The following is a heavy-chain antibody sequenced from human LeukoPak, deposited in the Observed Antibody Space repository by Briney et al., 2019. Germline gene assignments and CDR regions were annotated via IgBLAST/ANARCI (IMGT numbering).Heavy chain of an antibody. V-gene: IGHV1-2*06. D-gene: IGHD2-15*01. J-gene: IGHJ3*02. CDR1: GYTFTGYY. CDR2: ISPNSGGT. Sequence: GASVKVSCKASGYTFTGYYIHWVRQAPGQGLEWMGRISPNSGGTNYAQKFQGRVTMTRDTSISTAYMELTRLRSDDTAVYYCARGYCSGGSCYSNDAFDIWGQGTMVTVSS. CDR3: ARGYCSGGSCYSNDAFDI.